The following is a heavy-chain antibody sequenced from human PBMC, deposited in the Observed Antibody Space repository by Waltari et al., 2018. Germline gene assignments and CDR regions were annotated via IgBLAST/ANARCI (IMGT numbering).Heavy chain of an antibody. CDR1: ENATRPPS. V-gene: IGHV1-2*02. D-gene: IGHD2-21*01. CDR2: IDPNSGAT. Sequence: LVQSGTEVRRPGASVKVSCKASENATRPPSLHWVRRAPGQGLEWMGWIDPNSGATNYGQKFKDRITLTWDTSVNTAYMELTRLASFDTGVYYCAREYCAGECRLFDFWGQGTGLTVSS. CDR3: AREYCAGECRLFDF. J-gene: IGHJ4*02.